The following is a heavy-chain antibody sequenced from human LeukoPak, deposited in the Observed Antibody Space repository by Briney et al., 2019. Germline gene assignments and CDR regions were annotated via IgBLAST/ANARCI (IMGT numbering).Heavy chain of an antibody. Sequence: GGSLRLSCAASGFTFSSYALSWVRQAPGKGQEWVSAISGSGGSTYYVDSVKGRFTISRDNSKNTLYLQMNSLRAEDTAVYYCAKDPFTRGDNSAPLDYWGQGTLVTVSS. D-gene: IGHD4-17*01. CDR3: AKDPFTRGDNSAPLDY. CDR2: ISGSGGST. CDR1: GFTFSSYA. V-gene: IGHV3-23*01. J-gene: IGHJ4*02.